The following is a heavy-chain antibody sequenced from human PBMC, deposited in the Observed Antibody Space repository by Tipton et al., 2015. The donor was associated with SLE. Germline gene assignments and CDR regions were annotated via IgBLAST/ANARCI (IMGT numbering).Heavy chain of an antibody. D-gene: IGHD3-10*01. CDR3: AREGGSGAFDI. Sequence: TLSLTCTVSGGSISSGSYYWSWIRQPPRKGLEWIGYIYYSGSTNYNPSLKSRVTISVDTSKNQFSLKLSSVTAADTAVYYCAREGGSGAFDIWGQGTMVTVSS. CDR1: GGSISSGSYY. CDR2: IYYSGST. V-gene: IGHV4-61*01. J-gene: IGHJ3*02.